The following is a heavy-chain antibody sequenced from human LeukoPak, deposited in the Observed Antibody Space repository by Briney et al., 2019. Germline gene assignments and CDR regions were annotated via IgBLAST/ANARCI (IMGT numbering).Heavy chain of an antibody. D-gene: IGHD6-13*01. J-gene: IGHJ6*02. Sequence: SETLSLTCTVSGGSISSYYWSWIRQPPGKGLEWIGYIYYSGSTNYNPSLKSRVTISVDTSKNQFSLKLSSVTAADTAVYYCARAGEYSSSWYSPYYYYGMDGWGQGTTVTVSS. CDR2: IYYSGST. V-gene: IGHV4-59*01. CDR3: ARAGEYSSSWYSPYYYYGMDG. CDR1: GGSISSYY.